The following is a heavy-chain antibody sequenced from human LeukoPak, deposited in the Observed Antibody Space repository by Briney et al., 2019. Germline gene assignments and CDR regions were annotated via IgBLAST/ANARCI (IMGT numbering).Heavy chain of an antibody. CDR2: IRSSSTTI. D-gene: IGHD3-22*01. CDR1: GFTFSNYS. CDR3: ARRYLYYYDSSAYPAFDY. J-gene: IGHJ4*02. Sequence: GGSLRLSCEASGFTFSNYSMNWVRQAPGKGLEWVSYIRSSSTTIYYADSVKGRFTISRDNAKNSLYLQMNSLRAEDTAVYYCARRYLYYYDSSAYPAFDYWGQGTLVTVSS. V-gene: IGHV3-48*04.